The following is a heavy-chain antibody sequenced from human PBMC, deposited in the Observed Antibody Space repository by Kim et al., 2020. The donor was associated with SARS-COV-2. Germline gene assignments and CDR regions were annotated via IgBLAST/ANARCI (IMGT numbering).Heavy chain of an antibody. V-gene: IGHV6-1*01. J-gene: IGHJ5*02. CDR3: ARAVAGRNWFDP. Sequence: DYSVSVKSRITIDPDTSKNQFSLHLNSVTPADTAVYYCARAVAGRNWFDPWGQGTLVTVSS. D-gene: IGHD6-19*01.